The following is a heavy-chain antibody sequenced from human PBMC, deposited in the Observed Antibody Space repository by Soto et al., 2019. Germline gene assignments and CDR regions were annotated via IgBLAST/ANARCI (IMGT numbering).Heavy chain of an antibody. CDR2: IYYSGST. V-gene: IGHV4-61*01. Sequence: SETLSLTCTVSGGSVSSGSYYWSWIRQPPGKGLEWIGYIYYSGSTNYNPSLKSRVTILVDTSKNQFSLKLSSVTAADTAVYYCARAQSGSYFEHWGQGTLVTVSS. D-gene: IGHD1-26*01. CDR1: GGSVSSGSYY. J-gene: IGHJ4*02. CDR3: ARAQSGSYFEH.